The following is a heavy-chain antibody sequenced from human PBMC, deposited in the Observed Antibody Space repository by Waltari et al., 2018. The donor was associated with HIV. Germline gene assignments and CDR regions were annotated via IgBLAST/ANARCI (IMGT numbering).Heavy chain of an antibody. CDR3: ARDGIGGYGFLEWFRAKFDY. CDR2: IYYSGST. CDR1: GGSISSSSYY. J-gene: IGHJ4*02. D-gene: IGHD3-3*01. Sequence: QLQLQESGPGLVKPSETLSLTCTVSGGSISSSSYYWGWIRQPPGKGLEWIGSIYYSGSTYYNPSLKSRVTISVDTSKNQFSLKLSSVTAADTAVYYCARDGIGGYGFLEWFRAKFDYWGQGTLVTVSS. V-gene: IGHV4-39*07.